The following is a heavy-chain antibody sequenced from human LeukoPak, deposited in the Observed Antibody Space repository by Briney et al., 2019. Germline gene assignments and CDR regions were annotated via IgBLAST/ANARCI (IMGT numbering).Heavy chain of an antibody. CDR2: IYSGGST. J-gene: IGHJ6*02. V-gene: IGHV3-53*01. D-gene: IGHD3-10*01. CDR3: ARDGGYYYGSGSYGSDYYYYYYGMDV. CDR1: GFTVSSNF. Sequence: AGGSLRLSCAASGFTVSSNFMSWVRQAPGKGLEWVSVIYSGGSTYYADSVGGRFTISRDNAKNSLYLQMNSPRAEDTAVYYCARDGGYYYGSGSYGSDYYYYYYGMDVWGQGTTVTVSS.